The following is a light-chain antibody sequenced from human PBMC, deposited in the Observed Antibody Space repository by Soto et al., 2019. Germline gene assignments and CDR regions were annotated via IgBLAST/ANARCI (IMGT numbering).Light chain of an antibody. CDR3: QQYNNWPRT. J-gene: IGKJ1*01. CDR2: GAS. CDR1: QSVGSN. Sequence: EIVMTQSPATLSVSPGERVTLSCRARQSVGSNLAWYQQKPGQAPRLLIYGASTRATGIPARFSGSGSETEFTLTISSLQSEDFAVYYCQQYNNWPRTFGQGTKVDIK. V-gene: IGKV3-15*01.